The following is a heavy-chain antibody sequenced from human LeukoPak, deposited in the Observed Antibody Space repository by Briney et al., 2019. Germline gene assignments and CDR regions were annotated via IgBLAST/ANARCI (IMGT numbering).Heavy chain of an antibody. V-gene: IGHV3-20*04. Sequence: PGGSLRLSCAASGFTFDDYGMSWVRQAPGKGLEWVSGINWNGGSTGYADSVKGRSTISRDNAKNSLYLQMNSLRAEDTALYYCARDREYQLLSFLDYWGQGTLVTVSS. D-gene: IGHD2-2*01. CDR1: GFTFDDYG. CDR3: ARDREYQLLSFLDY. CDR2: INWNGGST. J-gene: IGHJ4*02.